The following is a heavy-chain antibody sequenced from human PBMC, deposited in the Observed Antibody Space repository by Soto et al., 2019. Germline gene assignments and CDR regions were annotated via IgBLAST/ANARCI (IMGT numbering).Heavy chain of an antibody. V-gene: IGHV4-39*01. CDR3: ARRQRSSWYGL. J-gene: IGHJ4*02. D-gene: IGHD6-13*01. Sequence: PSETLSLTCTVSGGSISSSSYYWGWIRQPPGKGLEWIGSIYYSGSTYYNPSLKSRVTISVDTSKNQFSLKLSSVTAADTAVYYCARRQRSSWYGLWSQGTLVTVSS. CDR2: IYYSGST. CDR1: GGSISSSSYY.